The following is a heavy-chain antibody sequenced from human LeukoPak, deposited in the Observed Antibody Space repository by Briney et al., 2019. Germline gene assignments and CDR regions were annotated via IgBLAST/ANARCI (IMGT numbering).Heavy chain of an antibody. CDR3: ARGSPFFDY. CDR2: INHSGST. V-gene: IGHV4-34*01. Sequence: SETLSLTCAVYGGSFSGYYWSWIRQPPGKGLEWIGEINHSGSTNYNPSLKSRVTISVDTSKNQFSLKLSYVTAADTAVYYCARGSPFFDYGGRGTLVTASS. J-gene: IGHJ4*02. D-gene: IGHD3-3*02. CDR1: GGSFSGYY.